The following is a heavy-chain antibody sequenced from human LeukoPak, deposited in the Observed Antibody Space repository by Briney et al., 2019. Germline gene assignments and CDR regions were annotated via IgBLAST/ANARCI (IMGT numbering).Heavy chain of an antibody. V-gene: IGHV3-30*02. CDR1: GFTFSSYA. J-gene: IGHJ4*02. D-gene: IGHD5-12*01. CDR2: IRFDGSNK. Sequence: PGGSLRLSCEPSGFTFSSYAMHWVRQAPGKGLEWVAFIRFDGSNKYYADSVKGRFTISRDNSKNTLYLQMNSLRAEDTAVYYCAKDSGYGTRSSFYWGQGTLVIVSS. CDR3: AKDSGYGTRSSFY.